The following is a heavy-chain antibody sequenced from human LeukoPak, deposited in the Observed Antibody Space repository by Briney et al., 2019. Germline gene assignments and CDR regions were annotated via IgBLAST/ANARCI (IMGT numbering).Heavy chain of an antibody. CDR3: AREGTAGTNLNWFDP. CDR2: IYYSGST. J-gene: IGHJ5*02. V-gene: IGHV4-59*01. CDR1: GGSISSYY. Sequence: SETLSLTCTVSGGSISSYYCSWIQQPPGKGLEWIGYIYYSGSTNYNPSLKSRVTISVDTSKNQFSLKLSSVTAADTAVYYCAREGTAGTNLNWFDPWGQGTLVTVSS. D-gene: IGHD1-1*01.